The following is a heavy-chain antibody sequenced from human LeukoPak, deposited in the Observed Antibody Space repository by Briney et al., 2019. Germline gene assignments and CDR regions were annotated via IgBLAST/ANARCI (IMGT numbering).Heavy chain of an antibody. Sequence: SVKVSCKASGGTFSSYAISWVRQAPGHGLEWMGRIIPIFGTANYAQKFQGRVTITTDESTSTAYMELSSLRSEDTAVYYCARETTVTTYYFDYWGQGTLVTVSS. CDR1: GGTFSSYA. D-gene: IGHD4-17*01. J-gene: IGHJ4*02. CDR2: IIPIFGTA. CDR3: ARETTVTTYYFDY. V-gene: IGHV1-69*05.